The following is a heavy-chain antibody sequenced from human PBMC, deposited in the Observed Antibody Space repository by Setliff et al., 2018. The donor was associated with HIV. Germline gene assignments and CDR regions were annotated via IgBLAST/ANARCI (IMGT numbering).Heavy chain of an antibody. V-gene: IGHV4-31*03. J-gene: IGHJ5*02. D-gene: IGHD3-10*01. CDR2: IYYSGST. CDR1: GGSISSGNYY. Sequence: PSETLSLTCTVSGGSISSGNYYWSWIRQHPGKGLEWIGYIYYSGSTYYNPSLKSRVTMSVDTSKNQFPLRLSSVTAADTAVYYCAREGARHYGSGRYHSWFDPRGQGTQVTVSS. CDR3: AREGARHYGSGRYHSWFDP.